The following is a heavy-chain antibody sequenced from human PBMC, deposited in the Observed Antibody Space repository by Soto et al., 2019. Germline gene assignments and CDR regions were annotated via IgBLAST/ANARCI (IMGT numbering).Heavy chain of an antibody. CDR1: GYTFTSYG. CDR3: ARRRYGDY. D-gene: IGHD1-1*01. V-gene: IGHV1-18*01. CDR2: ISAHNGNT. Sequence: QVHLVQSGAEVKKPGASVKVSCKGSGYTFTSYGITWVRQAPGQGLEWMGWISAHNGNTDYAQRLQGRVTVTRDTSTSTADMELRSLRSDDTAVNYCARRRYGDYWSQGALVTVSS. J-gene: IGHJ4*02.